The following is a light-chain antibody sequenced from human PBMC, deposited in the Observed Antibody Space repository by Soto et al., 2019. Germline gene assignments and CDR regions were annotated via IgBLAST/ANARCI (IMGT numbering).Light chain of an antibody. Sequence: DIQMTQSPSSLSASVGDRVTITCRASQSISSYLNWYQQKPGKAPKLLIYAASSLQSGVPSRFSGSGSGTDFTLTISSLQPEDFATYYCQQSYSTPRTFGQGNKVEI. V-gene: IGKV1-39*01. J-gene: IGKJ1*01. CDR1: QSISSY. CDR2: AAS. CDR3: QQSYSTPRT.